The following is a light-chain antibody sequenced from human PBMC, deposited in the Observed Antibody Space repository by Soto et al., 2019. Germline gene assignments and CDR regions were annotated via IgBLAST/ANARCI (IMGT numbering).Light chain of an antibody. J-gene: IGLJ1*01. CDR3: ATWDSSLRAYL. Sequence: QSVLTQPPSVSAAPGQRVTITCSGSSSNVGKNYISWYQQLPGTAPKLIIYDTYQRPSGIPDRVSGSKSGTSATLGITGFQTGDEADYYCATWDSSLRAYLFGTGTKVTVL. CDR1: SSNVGKNY. CDR2: DTY. V-gene: IGLV1-51*01.